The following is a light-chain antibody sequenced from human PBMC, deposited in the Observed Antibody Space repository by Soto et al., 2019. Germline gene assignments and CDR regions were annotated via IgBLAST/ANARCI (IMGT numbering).Light chain of an antibody. CDR1: SSNIGAGYD. Sequence: QSVLTQPPSVSGAPGQRVTISCTGSSSNIGAGYDLHWYRRLPGTAPKLLIYDDNNRPSGVPDRSSGSKSGTSASLAISGLQAEDEADYYCQSYDSSLSGYVFGTGTKVTVL. V-gene: IGLV1-40*01. J-gene: IGLJ1*01. CDR2: DDN. CDR3: QSYDSSLSGYV.